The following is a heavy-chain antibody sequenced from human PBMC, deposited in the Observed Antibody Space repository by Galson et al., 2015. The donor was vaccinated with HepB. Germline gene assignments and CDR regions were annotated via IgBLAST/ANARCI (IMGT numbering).Heavy chain of an antibody. CDR3: AKWRLSERWFDP. D-gene: IGHD1-1*01. Sequence: SLRLSCAASGFTFSDFAMVWVRQAPGVGLEWVSTCGSGKIKYYADSVKGRFTISRDNSRNTLYLQMNSLRAEDTAVYYCAKWRLSERWFDPWGQGTLFTVSS. CDR2: CGSGKIK. J-gene: IGHJ5*02. V-gene: IGHV3-23*01. CDR1: GFTFSDFA.